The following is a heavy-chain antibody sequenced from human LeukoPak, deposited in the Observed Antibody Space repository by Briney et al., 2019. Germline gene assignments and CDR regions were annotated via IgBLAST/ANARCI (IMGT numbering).Heavy chain of an antibody. Sequence: GGSLRLSCAASGFTFSSYWMSWVRQAPGKGLEWVANIKQDGSEKNYVDSVKGRFTISRDNAKNSLYLQMNSLRAEDTAVYYCARETRSGYYHYFDYWGQGTLVTVSS. D-gene: IGHD3-3*01. CDR2: IKQDGSEK. J-gene: IGHJ4*02. CDR3: ARETRSGYYHYFDY. V-gene: IGHV3-7*01. CDR1: GFTFSSYW.